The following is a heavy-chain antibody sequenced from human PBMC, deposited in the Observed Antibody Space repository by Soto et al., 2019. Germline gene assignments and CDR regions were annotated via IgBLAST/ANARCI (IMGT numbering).Heavy chain of an antibody. Sequence: QIQLQESGPGAVTPSQTLTLTCTVSGASVSSGGYYWGWIRQHPGKGLEWIAYIHYSGTTYYNPSLNSLVTISLDTSNNLFALLLNSVTAADTAVYYWARVPRGGIRGVFYWGQGTLVTVSS. CDR2: IHYSGTT. J-gene: IGHJ4*02. D-gene: IGHD3-10*01. CDR3: ARVPRGGIRGVFY. V-gene: IGHV4-31*01. CDR1: GASVSSGGYY.